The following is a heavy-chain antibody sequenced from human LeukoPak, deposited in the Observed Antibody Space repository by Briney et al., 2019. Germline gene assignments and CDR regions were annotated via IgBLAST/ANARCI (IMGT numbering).Heavy chain of an antibody. CDR1: GYSFTSYW. J-gene: IGHJ5*02. V-gene: IGHV5-51*01. Sequence: GESLKISCKGSGYSFTSYWIGWVRQMPGKGLEWMGIIYPGDSDTRYSPSFQGQVTISANKSISTAYLQWSSLNALDTAMYYCARQPAVNCSSTSCGTNLFDPWGQGALVTVSS. CDR3: ARQPAVNCSSTSCGTNLFDP. CDR2: IYPGDSDT. D-gene: IGHD2-2*01.